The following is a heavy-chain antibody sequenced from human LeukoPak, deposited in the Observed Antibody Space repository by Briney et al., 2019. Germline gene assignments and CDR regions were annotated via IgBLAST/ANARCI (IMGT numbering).Heavy chain of an antibody. CDR3: ARGGITMVRGVIITSPDY. J-gene: IGHJ4*02. D-gene: IGHD3-10*01. Sequence: GGSLRLSCAASGFTFSSYSMNWVRQAPGKGLEWVSSISSSSSYIYYADSVKGRFTISRDKAKNSLYLQMNSLRAEDTAVYYCARGGITMVRGVIITSPDYWGQGTLVTVSS. V-gene: IGHV3-21*01. CDR2: ISSSSSYI. CDR1: GFTFSSYS.